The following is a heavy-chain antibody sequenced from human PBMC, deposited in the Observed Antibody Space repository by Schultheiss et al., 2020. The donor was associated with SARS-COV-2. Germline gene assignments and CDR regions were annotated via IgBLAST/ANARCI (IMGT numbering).Heavy chain of an antibody. CDR3: AMMQVVVAATNYNWFDP. D-gene: IGHD2-15*01. V-gene: IGHV1-46*01. CDR2: INPSGGST. Sequence: ASVKVSCKASGYTFTGYYMHWVRQAPGQGLEWMGIINPSGGSTSYAQKFQGRVTMTTDTSTSTAYMELRSLRSDDTAVYYCAMMQVVVAATNYNWFDPWGQGTLVTVSS. J-gene: IGHJ5*02. CDR1: GYTFTGYY.